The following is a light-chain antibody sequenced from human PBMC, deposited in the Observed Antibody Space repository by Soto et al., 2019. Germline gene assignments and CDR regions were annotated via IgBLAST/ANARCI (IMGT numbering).Light chain of an antibody. CDR3: QHYNSYSET. CDR2: KAS. J-gene: IGKJ1*01. CDR1: QTISSG. V-gene: IGKV1-5*03. Sequence: DIQMTQSPSTLSGSVGDRVTITCRASQTISSGLAWYQQKPGQAPKLLIYKASTLKSGIPSRFSGSGSGTEFTLTISSLQPDDFAVYYCQHYNSYSETFGQGTKVELK.